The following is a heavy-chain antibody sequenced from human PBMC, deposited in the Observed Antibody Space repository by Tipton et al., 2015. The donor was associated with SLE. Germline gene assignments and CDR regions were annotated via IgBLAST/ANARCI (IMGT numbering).Heavy chain of an antibody. V-gene: IGHV4-39*07. D-gene: IGHD3-3*01. CDR2: ILYNGVT. J-gene: IGHJ4*02. CDR3: ARGRAITILTALFFDY. Sequence: TLSLTCSVSGGSMNNGRYYWSWIRQPPGKELEWIGSILYNGVTSYNPSLKSRITISLDTSKNQFSLKLSSVTAADTAVYYCARGRAITILTALFFDYWGQGNLVTVSS. CDR1: GGSMNNGRYY.